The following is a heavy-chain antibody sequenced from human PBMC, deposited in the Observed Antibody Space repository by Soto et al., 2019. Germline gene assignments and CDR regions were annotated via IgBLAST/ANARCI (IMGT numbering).Heavy chain of an antibody. J-gene: IGHJ6*02. CDR2: IYYSWIT. CDR3: ARDNMRARDGMDV. V-gene: IGHV4-61*01. Sequence: ETLCLTGRVSGGSVSTGSYHWTWIRQPPGKGLEWIGYIYYSWITNYNPSLKSRVTISVDTSKNQFSLKLSSVTAADTAVYYCARDNMRARDGMDVWGQGTKVTVSS. CDR1: GGSVSTGSYH. D-gene: IGHD3-16*01.